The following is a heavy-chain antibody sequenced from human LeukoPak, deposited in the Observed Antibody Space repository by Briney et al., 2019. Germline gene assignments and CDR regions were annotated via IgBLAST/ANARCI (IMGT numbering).Heavy chain of an antibody. Sequence: PSETLSLTCTVSGGSISSGSYYWSWIRQPAGKGLEWIGRIYTSGSTNYNPSLKSRVTISVDTSKNQFSLKLSSVTAADTAVYYCARHSAPGTPSSIAARGAFDIWGQGTMVTVSS. J-gene: IGHJ3*02. CDR2: IYTSGST. D-gene: IGHD6-6*01. CDR3: ARHSAPGTPSSIAARGAFDI. CDR1: GGSISSGSYY. V-gene: IGHV4-61*02.